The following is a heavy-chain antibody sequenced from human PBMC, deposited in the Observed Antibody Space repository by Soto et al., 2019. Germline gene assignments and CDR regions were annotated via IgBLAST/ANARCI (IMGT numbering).Heavy chain of an antibody. J-gene: IGHJ6*02. CDR3: ARGMGNYYYGMDV. CDR2: IWYDGSNK. V-gene: IGHV3-33*01. CDR1: GFTFSGYG. D-gene: IGHD2-8*01. Sequence: QAQLVESGGGVVQPGRSKRLSCAASGFTFSGYGMHWVRQAPGKGLEWVAVIWYDGSNKYYADSVKGRFTISRDNSKNTLYLQMNSLRAEDTAVYFCARGMGNYYYGMDVWGQGTTVTVSS.